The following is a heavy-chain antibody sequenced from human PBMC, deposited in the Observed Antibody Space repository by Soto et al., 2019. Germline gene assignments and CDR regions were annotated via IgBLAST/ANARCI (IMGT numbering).Heavy chain of an antibody. CDR1: GFTFSHNA. D-gene: IGHD3-16*01. V-gene: IGHV3-64*01. CDR3: ATDLGGRTALDY. J-gene: IGHJ4*01. CDR2: ISNDGDTT. Sequence: EVQLVESGGGLVQPGGSLRLSCAASGFTFSHNAMHWVRQAPGKGLEYVSVISNDGDTTYYGNSVKGRFTISRDNSKNMVYLQMGILRTEDMAVYFCATDLGGRTALDYWAHGILVTVSS.